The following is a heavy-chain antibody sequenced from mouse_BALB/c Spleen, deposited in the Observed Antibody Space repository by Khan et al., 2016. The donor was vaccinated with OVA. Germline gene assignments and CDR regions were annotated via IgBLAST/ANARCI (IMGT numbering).Heavy chain of an antibody. V-gene: IGHV3-2*02. CDR2: ISYSGST. Sequence: VQLKESGPGLVKPSQSLSLTCTVTGYSIISDYAWNWIRQFPGNKLEWMGYISYSGSTSYNPSLKSRISITRDTSKKQFFLQLNSVTTEDTATYYCARVTNSCFAYWGQGTLVTVSA. CDR1: GYSIISDYA. J-gene: IGHJ3*01. CDR3: ARVTNSCFAY. D-gene: IGHD2-13*01.